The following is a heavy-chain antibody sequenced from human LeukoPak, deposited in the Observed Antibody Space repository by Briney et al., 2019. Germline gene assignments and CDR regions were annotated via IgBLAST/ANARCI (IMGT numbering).Heavy chain of an antibody. V-gene: IGHV4-39*07. CDR1: GGSISSSSYY. CDR3: ARDLPRGIAVAGTGY. D-gene: IGHD6-19*01. CDR2: IYYSGST. Sequence: PSETLSLTCTVSGGSISSSSYYWGWIRQPPGTGLEWIGSIYYSGSTYYNPSLKSRVTISVDTSNNQFSLKLSSLTAADPAAYSRARDLPRGIAVAGTGYWGQGTLVTVSS. J-gene: IGHJ4*02.